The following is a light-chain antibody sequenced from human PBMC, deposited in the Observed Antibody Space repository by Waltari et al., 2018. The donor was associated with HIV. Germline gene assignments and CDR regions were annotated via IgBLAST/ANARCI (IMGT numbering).Light chain of an antibody. J-gene: IGKJ5*01. V-gene: IGKV1-39*01. CDR1: QNITHY. CDR2: GAT. CDR3: QQSFSAPT. Sequence: DIQMAQSPSSLSASIGDRVTITCRASQNITHYLNWYHQRPGKAPRLLIYGATRLQGGVPSRFRGIGSGTFFTLIITGLRPEDFGTDYTQQSFSAPTFGRGTRVDIK.